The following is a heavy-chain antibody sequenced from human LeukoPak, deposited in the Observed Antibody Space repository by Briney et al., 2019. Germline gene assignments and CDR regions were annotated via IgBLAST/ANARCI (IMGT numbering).Heavy chain of an antibody. CDR1: GFTVSSNY. CDR3: ASGYYYDSSGYFDY. V-gene: IGHV3-66*01. J-gene: IGHJ4*02. D-gene: IGHD3-22*01. CDR2: IYSGGST. Sequence: GGSLRLSCAASGFTVSSNYMSWVRQAPGKGLEWVSVIYSGGSTYYADSVKGRFTISRDNSKNTLYLQMNSLRAEDTAVYYCASGYYYDSSGYFDYWGQGTLVTVS.